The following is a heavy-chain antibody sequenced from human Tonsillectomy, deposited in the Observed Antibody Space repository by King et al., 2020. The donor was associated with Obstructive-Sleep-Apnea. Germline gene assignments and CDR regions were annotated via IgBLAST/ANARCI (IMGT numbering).Heavy chain of an antibody. V-gene: IGHV3-9*01. Sequence: QLVESGGGLVQPGRSLRLSCAASGFTFDDYAMHWVRQAPGKGLEWVAGISWNSGSIGYAVSVKGRFTISRDNAKNSLYLQMNSLRAEDTALYYCAKDRWELLRGYFDYWGQGTLVTVSS. CDR1: GFTFDDYA. CDR2: ISWNSGSI. CDR3: AKDRWELLRGYFDY. J-gene: IGHJ4*02. D-gene: IGHD1-26*01.